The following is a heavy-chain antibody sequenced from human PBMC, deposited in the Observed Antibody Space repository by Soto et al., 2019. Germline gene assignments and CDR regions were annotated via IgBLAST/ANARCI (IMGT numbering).Heavy chain of an antibody. J-gene: IGHJ4*02. D-gene: IGHD2-15*01. Sequence: SETLSLTCAVSGGSISSGSYSWSWIRQPPGKGLEWNGYIYHSGSTYYNPSLKSRVTISVDRSKNQFSLKLSSVTAADTAVYYCARDDVVAQKFEYWGQGTLVTVS. CDR1: GGSISSGSYS. V-gene: IGHV4-30-2*01. CDR2: IYHSGST. CDR3: ARDDVVAQKFEY.